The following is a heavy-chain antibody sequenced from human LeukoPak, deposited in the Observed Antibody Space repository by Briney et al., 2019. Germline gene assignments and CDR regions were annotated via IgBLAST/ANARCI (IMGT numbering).Heavy chain of an antibody. CDR1: GFTFSSSA. Sequence: GGSLRLSRAASGFTFSSSAMSWVRQAPGKGLEWVSAISNNGGYTYYADSVQGRFTISRDNSKSTLCLQMNSLRAEDTAVYYCAKQLGYCSDGSCYFPYWGQGTLDTVSS. V-gene: IGHV3-23*01. J-gene: IGHJ4*02. CDR3: AKQLGYCSDGSCYFPY. CDR2: ISNNGGYT. D-gene: IGHD2-15*01.